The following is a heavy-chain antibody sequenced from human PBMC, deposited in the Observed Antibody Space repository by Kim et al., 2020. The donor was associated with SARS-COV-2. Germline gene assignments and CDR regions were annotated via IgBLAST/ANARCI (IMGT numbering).Heavy chain of an antibody. J-gene: IGHJ5*02. CDR2: ISGSGGST. D-gene: IGHD5-18*01. Sequence: GGSLRLSCAASGFTFSSYAMSWVRQAPGKGLEWVSAISGSGGSTYYADSVKGRFTISRDNSKNTLYLQMNSLRAEDTAVYYCAKGTKGIQLWFWGTWFDPWGQGTLVTVSS. CDR3: AKGTKGIQLWFWGTWFDP. CDR1: GFTFSSYA. V-gene: IGHV3-23*01.